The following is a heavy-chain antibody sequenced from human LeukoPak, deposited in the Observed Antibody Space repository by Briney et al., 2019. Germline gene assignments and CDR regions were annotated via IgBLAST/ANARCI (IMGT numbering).Heavy chain of an antibody. D-gene: IGHD5-24*01. V-gene: IGHV3-23*01. CDR3: AKGPKLPPDV. CDR1: GFTFSSYG. CDR2: ISGSGGST. J-gene: IGHJ6*04. Sequence: GGSLRLSCAASGFTFSSYGMSWVRQAPGKGLEWVSAISGSGGSTYYADSVKGRFTISRGNSKNTLYLQMNSLRAEDTAVYYCAKGPKLPPDVWGKGTTVTISS.